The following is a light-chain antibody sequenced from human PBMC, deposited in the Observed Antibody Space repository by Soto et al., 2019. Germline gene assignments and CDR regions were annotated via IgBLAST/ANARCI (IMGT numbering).Light chain of an antibody. CDR2: EVS. CDR1: SSDVGGHKY. Sequence: QSVLTQPASVSGSPGQSITISCTGTSSDVGGHKYVSWYQQHPGKAPKLMIYEVSNRPSGVSNRFSGSKSGNTASLTISGLQAEDEADYYCSSYTGSGALYVFGTGTKLTVL. CDR3: SSYTGSGALYV. J-gene: IGLJ1*01. V-gene: IGLV2-14*01.